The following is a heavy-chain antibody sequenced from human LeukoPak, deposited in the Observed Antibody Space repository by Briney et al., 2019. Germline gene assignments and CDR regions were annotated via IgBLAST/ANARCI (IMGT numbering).Heavy chain of an antibody. CDR1: GFSFSTYN. CDR3: AKDRVAAALHSFDY. CDR2: ITSDSRYR. Sequence: PGGSLSLSCEASGFSFSTYNMNWVRQAPGKGLEWISSITSDSRYRYYADSVKGRFTISRDNAKNSLYLQMNSLRAEDTALYYCAKDRVAAALHSFDYWGQGTLVTVSS. J-gene: IGHJ4*02. D-gene: IGHD6-13*01. V-gene: IGHV3-21*04.